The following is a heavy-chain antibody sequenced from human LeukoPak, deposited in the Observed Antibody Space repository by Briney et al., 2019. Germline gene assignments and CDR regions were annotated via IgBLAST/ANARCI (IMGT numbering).Heavy chain of an antibody. CDR1: GFTFSNYA. CDR3: AKFGSSGLQGY. CDR2: VSGSGGRT. Sequence: PGGSLRLSCAASGFTFSNYAMSWVRQAPGKGPEWVSAVSGSGGRTYYADSVKGRFTISRDNSKNTLYLQMNSLRVEDTAVYYCAKFGSSGLQGYWGQGTLVTVSS. D-gene: IGHD6-6*01. V-gene: IGHV3-23*01. J-gene: IGHJ4*02.